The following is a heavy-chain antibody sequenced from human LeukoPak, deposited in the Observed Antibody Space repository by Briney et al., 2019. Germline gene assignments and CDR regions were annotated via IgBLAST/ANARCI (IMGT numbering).Heavy chain of an antibody. Sequence: GGSLRLSCAASGFSFSNSWMDWVRQAPGKGLEWVANIKGDGSENYYVDSVKGRFTISRDNAKNSLYLQMNSLRVEDTAVYYCARDGRWINYYDGGSPVWGQGTLVTVSS. V-gene: IGHV3-7*01. CDR3: ARDGRWINYYDGGSPV. J-gene: IGHJ4*02. CDR2: IKGDGSEN. D-gene: IGHD3-22*01. CDR1: GFSFSNSW.